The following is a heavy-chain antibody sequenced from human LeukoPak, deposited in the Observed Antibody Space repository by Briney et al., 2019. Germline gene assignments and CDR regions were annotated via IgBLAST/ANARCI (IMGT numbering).Heavy chain of an antibody. CDR3: AKGSQWQQYNFDY. J-gene: IGHJ4*02. D-gene: IGHD6-19*01. CDR2: ISGTGNTP. CDR1: GFTFNNYA. Sequence: GGSLRVSCAASGFTFNNYAMSWVRQAPGKGLEWVSTISGTGNTPYYADSVKGRFTISRDNSKNTVYLQMNSLRAEDTAVYYCAKGSQWQQYNFDYWGQGTLVTVSS. V-gene: IGHV3-23*01.